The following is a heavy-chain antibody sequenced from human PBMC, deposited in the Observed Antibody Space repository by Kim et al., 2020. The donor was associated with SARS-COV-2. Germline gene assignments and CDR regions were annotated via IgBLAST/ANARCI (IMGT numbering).Heavy chain of an antibody. V-gene: IGHV6-1*01. CDR2: N. D-gene: IGHD6-19*01. J-gene: IGHJ4*02. Sequence: NDYAVSVKSQITINPDTSKHQFSLQLNSVTPEDTAVYYCAREGGSGWSFDYWGQGTLVTVSS. CDR3: AREGGSGWSFDY.